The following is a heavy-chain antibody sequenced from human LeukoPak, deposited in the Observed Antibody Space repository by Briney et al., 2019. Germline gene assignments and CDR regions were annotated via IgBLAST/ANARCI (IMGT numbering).Heavy chain of an antibody. Sequence: SETLSLTCTVSGGSISSYYWSCIRQPPGKGLEWIGYIYYSGSTNSNPPLKSRVTISVDTSNNQSSLKLSSVTAADTAVYYCAREKGDYGMDVWGQGTTVTVSS. CDR3: AREKGDYGMDV. V-gene: IGHV4-59*01. J-gene: IGHJ6*02. CDR1: GGSISSYY. CDR2: IYYSGST.